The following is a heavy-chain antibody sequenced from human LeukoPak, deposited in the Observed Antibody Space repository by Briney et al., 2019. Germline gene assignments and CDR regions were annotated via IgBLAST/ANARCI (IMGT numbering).Heavy chain of an antibody. Sequence: SVKVSCKASGGTFSSNAISWVRQAPGQGLEWMGGIIPIFGTANYAQKFQGRVTITADESTSTAYMELSSLRSEDTAVYYCARATPAAIDPDWFDPWGQGTLVTVSS. J-gene: IGHJ5*02. V-gene: IGHV1-69*13. CDR1: GGTFSSNA. D-gene: IGHD2-2*02. CDR2: IIPIFGTA. CDR3: ARATPAAIDPDWFDP.